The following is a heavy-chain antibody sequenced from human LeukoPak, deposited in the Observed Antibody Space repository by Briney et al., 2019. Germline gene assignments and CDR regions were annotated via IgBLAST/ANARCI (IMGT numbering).Heavy chain of an antibody. D-gene: IGHD3-22*01. V-gene: IGHV1-69*01. Sequence: SSVKVSCKASGGTFSSYAISWGRQAPGQGLEWMGGIVPIVGTANYAQKFQGRVTITAAESMSTAYMDLSSLRSEDTAVYYCARERGDYYDSSGYYRGYFDYWGQGTLVTVSS. J-gene: IGHJ4*02. CDR2: IVPIVGTA. CDR1: GGTFSSYA. CDR3: ARERGDYYDSSGYYRGYFDY.